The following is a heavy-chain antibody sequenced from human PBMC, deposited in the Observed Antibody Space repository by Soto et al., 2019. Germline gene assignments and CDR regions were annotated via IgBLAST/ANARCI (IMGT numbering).Heavy chain of an antibody. CDR3: ARHIDSSGYYEDY. CDR2: IYYSGST. J-gene: IGHJ4*02. Sequence: QVQLQESGPGLVKPSETLSLTCTVSGGSISSYYWSWIRQPPGKGLEWIGYIYYSGSTNYNPSLKSRVTISVDTSKNQFSLKLSSVTAADTAVYYCARHIDSSGYYEDYWGQGTLVTVSS. V-gene: IGHV4-59*08. D-gene: IGHD3-22*01. CDR1: GGSISSYY.